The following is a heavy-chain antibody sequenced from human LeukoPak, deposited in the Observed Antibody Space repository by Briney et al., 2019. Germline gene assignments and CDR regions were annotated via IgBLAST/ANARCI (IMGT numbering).Heavy chain of an antibody. CDR1: GYTFTSYG. V-gene: IGHV1-18*01. Sequence: ASVKVSCKASGYTFTSYGISWVRQAPGQGLEWMGWISAYNGNTNYAQKLQGRVTMTTDTSTSTAYMELRSLRSDDTAVYYCARDTPPYGLGSSDNWFDPWGQGTLVTVSS. CDR2: ISAYNGNT. D-gene: IGHD3-10*01. J-gene: IGHJ5*02. CDR3: ARDTPPYGLGSSDNWFDP.